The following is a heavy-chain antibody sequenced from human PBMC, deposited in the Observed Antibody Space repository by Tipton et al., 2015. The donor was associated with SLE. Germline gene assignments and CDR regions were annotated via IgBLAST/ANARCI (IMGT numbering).Heavy chain of an antibody. CDR3: ARRHYYGFGDFDY. J-gene: IGHJ4*02. CDR1: GGSISSSNYY. D-gene: IGHD3-10*01. V-gene: IGHV4-39*07. CDR2: IYYSGST. Sequence: TLSLTCTVSGGSISSSNYYWGWIRQPPGKGLEWIGSIYYSGSTYYNPSLKSRVTISVDTSKNQFSLKLSSVTAADTAVYYCARRHYYGFGDFDYWGQGTLVTVSS.